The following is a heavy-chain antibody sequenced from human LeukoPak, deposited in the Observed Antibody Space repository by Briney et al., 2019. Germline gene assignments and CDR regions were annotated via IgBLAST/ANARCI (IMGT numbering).Heavy chain of an antibody. V-gene: IGHV4-34*01. CDR3: ARGKNHYGSGSYYGNWFDP. CDR2: INHSGST. D-gene: IGHD3-10*01. Sequence: PSETLSLTCAVYGGSFSGYYWSWIRQPPGKGLEWIGEINHSGSTNYNPSLKSRVTISVDTSKNQFSLKLSSVTAADTAVYYCARGKNHYGSGSYYGNWFDPWGQGTLVTVSS. CDR1: GGSFSGYY. J-gene: IGHJ5*02.